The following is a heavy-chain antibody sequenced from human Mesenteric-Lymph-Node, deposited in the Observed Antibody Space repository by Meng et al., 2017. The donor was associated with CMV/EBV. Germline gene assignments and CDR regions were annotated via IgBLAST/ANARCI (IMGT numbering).Heavy chain of an antibody. CDR1: SDSISSSTYY. CDR3: ARDPDLWTGYLRDFFDI. J-gene: IGHJ3*02. D-gene: IGHD3/OR15-3a*01. Sequence: SETLSLTCTVSSDSISSSTYYWGWIRQPPGKGLEWIGSIYHSGSTYHNPSLKSRVTMSVDTSKNQFSLKLTSVTAADTAVYYCARDPDLWTGYLRDFFDIWGQGTMVTVSS. CDR2: IYHSGST. V-gene: IGHV4-39*07.